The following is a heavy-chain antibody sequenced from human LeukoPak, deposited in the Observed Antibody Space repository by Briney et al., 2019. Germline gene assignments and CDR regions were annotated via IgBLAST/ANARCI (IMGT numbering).Heavy chain of an antibody. J-gene: IGHJ5*02. CDR2: IIAVLGIA. CDR1: GDTFSSYT. V-gene: IGHV1-69*10. CDR3: ASSTIFGVVTRLFDP. D-gene: IGHD3-3*01. Sequence: SVNLSCEVSGDTFSSYTISCVRQAPGQGREGWGGIIAVLGIAKYAQKFQGRESTTADKSTRTAYMERSSLRSEDTAVCYCASSTIFGVVTRLFDPWGEGTLVTVSS.